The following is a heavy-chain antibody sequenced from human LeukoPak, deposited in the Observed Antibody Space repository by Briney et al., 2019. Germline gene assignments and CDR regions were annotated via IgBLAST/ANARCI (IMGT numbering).Heavy chain of an antibody. CDR2: IFYSGTT. D-gene: IGHD1-14*01. CDR3: AGRDPRNRDAFDI. V-gene: IGHV4-39*01. Sequence: PSETLSLTCTVSGGSISTNSYYWGWIRQPPGKGLESIGSIFYSGTTYYNPSLKSRVTISVDTSKNQFSLKLSSVTAADTTVYYCAGRDPRNRDAFDIWGQGTMVTVSS. CDR1: GGSISTNSYY. J-gene: IGHJ3*02.